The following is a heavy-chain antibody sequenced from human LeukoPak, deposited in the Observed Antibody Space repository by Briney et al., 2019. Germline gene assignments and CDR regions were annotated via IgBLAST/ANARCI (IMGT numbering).Heavy chain of an antibody. D-gene: IGHD7-27*01. CDR3: AREIGQLGGAFDI. CDR2: IYGGHAA. CDR1: GFTVSTVY. J-gene: IGHJ3*02. V-gene: IGHV3-53*01. Sequence: QPGGSLRLSCAASGFTVSTVYMTWVRQAPGKGLEWVSVIYGGHAAYYADSVKDRFTIFRDNPKNTLNLQMNSLRAEDTAVYYCAREIGQLGGAFDIWGQGTMVTVSA.